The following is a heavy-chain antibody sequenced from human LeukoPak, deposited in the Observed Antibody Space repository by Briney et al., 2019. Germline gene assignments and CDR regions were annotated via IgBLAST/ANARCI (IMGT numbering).Heavy chain of an antibody. D-gene: IGHD3-22*01. CDR2: INPSGGST. J-gene: IGHJ5*02. CDR3: ARQGRSGSYSAFSWFDP. V-gene: IGHV1-46*01. CDR1: GYTFTGYY. Sequence: ASVKVSCKASGYTFTGYYMHWVRQAPGQGLEWMGIINPSGGSTTYAQKFQGRVTMTRDMSTNTVYMELSSLRSEDTAVYYCARQGRSGSYSAFSWFDPWGQGTLVTVSS.